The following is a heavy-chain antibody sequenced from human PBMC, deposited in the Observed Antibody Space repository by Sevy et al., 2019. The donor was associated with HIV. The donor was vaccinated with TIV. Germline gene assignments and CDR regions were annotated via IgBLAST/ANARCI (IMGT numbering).Heavy chain of an antibody. Sequence: GSLRLSCEASGFTVSGNYMAWVRLAPGKGLEWVSLIDSGGSTYYADSVKGRFTISRDNAKNTLYLQMNPLRAEDTAVYFCARDRYYDASGYYYYYYGMDVWGQWTTVTVSS. V-gene: IGHV3-66*01. CDR2: IDSGGST. CDR3: ARDRYYDASGYYYYYYGMDV. D-gene: IGHD3-22*01. CDR1: GFTVSGNY. J-gene: IGHJ6*02.